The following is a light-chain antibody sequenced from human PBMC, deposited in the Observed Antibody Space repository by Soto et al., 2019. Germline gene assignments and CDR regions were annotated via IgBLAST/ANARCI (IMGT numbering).Light chain of an antibody. CDR1: QSVAANY. J-gene: IGKJ5*01. V-gene: IGKV3D-20*02. CDR3: QQRSNWPPVFT. Sequence: EVVLTQSPGTLSLSPGERATLSCRASQSVAANYLAWYQQKRGQAPRLLIYGASSRATGIPDRFSGSGSGTDFTLTISRLEPEDSAVYYCQQRSNWPPVFTFGQGTRLEIK. CDR2: GAS.